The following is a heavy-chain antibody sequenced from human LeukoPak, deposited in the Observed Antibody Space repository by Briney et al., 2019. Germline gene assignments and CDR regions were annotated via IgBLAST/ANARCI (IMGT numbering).Heavy chain of an antibody. J-gene: IGHJ6*02. CDR3: ATSSSWSYYYALDV. V-gene: IGHV3-7*01. D-gene: IGHD6-13*01. Sequence: PGGSLRLSCVASGFTFSDYWMSWVRQTPGKGLEWVTNIKADGRDKNYVDSVRGRFTISRDNAKNSLYLQMNSLRAEDTAVYYCATSSSWSYYYALDVWGQGTTVTVSS. CDR1: GFTFSDYW. CDR2: IKADGRDK.